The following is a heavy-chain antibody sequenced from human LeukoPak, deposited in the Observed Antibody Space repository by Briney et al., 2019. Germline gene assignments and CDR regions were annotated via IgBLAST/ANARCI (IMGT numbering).Heavy chain of an antibody. CDR3: ARDRITIETRAFDI. CDR2: IYYSGST. CDR1: GGSISSGDYY. V-gene: IGHV4-30-4*08. D-gene: IGHD3-3*01. J-gene: IGHJ3*02. Sequence: SQTLSLTCTVSGGSISSGDYYWSWIRQPPGKGLEWIGYIYYSGSTYYNPSLKSRVTISVDTSNNQFSLKLSSVTAADTAVYYCARDRITIETRAFDIWGRGTMVTVSS.